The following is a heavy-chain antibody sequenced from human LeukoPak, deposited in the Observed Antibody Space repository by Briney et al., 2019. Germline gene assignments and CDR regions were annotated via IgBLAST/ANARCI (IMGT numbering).Heavy chain of an antibody. CDR2: ISSSSGYT. CDR1: GFTFSTYI. CDR3: VRDSGSSTWYWFDP. D-gene: IGHD6-13*01. J-gene: IGHJ5*02. Sequence: VGSLRLSCAGSGFTFSTYIMNWVRQAPGKGLEWVSSISSSSGYTSYADSVKGRFSISRDNAENSLYLQMNSLRVEDTAVYYCVRDSGSSTWYWFDPWGHGTLVTVSS. V-gene: IGHV3-21*01.